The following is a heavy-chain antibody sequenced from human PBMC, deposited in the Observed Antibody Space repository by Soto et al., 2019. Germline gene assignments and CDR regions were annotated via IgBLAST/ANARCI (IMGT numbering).Heavy chain of an antibody. J-gene: IGHJ4*02. CDR3: ASSNYDSSGYCYIDY. Sequence: QVQLQQWGAGLLKPSETLSLTCAVYGGSFSGYYWSWIRQPPGKGLEWIGEINHSGSTNYNPSLKSRVTISVDTSKNQFYLKLSSVTAADTAVYYCASSNYDSSGYCYIDYWGQGTLVTVSS. CDR2: INHSGST. V-gene: IGHV4-34*01. D-gene: IGHD3-22*01. CDR1: GGSFSGYY.